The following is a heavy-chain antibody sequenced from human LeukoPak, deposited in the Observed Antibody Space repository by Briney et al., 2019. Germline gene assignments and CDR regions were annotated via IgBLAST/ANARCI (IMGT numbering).Heavy chain of an antibody. V-gene: IGHV3-73*01. CDR2: IRSKANSYAT. Sequence: GGSLRLSCAASGFTFSGSAMHWVRQAFGKGLEWVGRIRSKANSYATAYAASVKGRFTISRDDSKNTAYLQMNSLKTEDTAVYYCTRHVGLGSYNDYWGQGTLVTVSS. CDR3: TRHVGLGSYNDY. J-gene: IGHJ4*02. D-gene: IGHD3-10*01. CDR1: GFTFSGSA.